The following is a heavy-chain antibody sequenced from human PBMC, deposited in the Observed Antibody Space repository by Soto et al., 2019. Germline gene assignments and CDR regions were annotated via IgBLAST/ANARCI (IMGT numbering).Heavy chain of an antibody. Sequence: QPGVSLRLSCAASGFTFSSYGMHWVRQAPGKGLEWVAVISYDGSNKYYADSVKGRFTISRDNSKNTLYLQMNSLRAEDTAVYYCAKTANYEISDYWGQGT. CDR3: AKTANYEISDY. CDR2: ISYDGSNK. CDR1: GFTFSSYG. V-gene: IGHV3-30*18. D-gene: IGHD3-9*01. J-gene: IGHJ4*02.